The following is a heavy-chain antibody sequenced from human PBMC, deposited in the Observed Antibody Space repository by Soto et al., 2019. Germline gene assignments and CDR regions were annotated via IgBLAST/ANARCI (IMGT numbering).Heavy chain of an antibody. CDR3: ARGAQDCTNGVCSPYYYYYYMDV. V-gene: IGHV3-13*01. Sequence: PGGSLRLSCAASGFPFSSYAMSWVRPAPGKGLEWASAIGTAGDTYYPGSVKGRFTISRENAKNSLYLQMNSLRAGDTAVYYCARGAQDCTNGVCSPYYYYYYMDVWGKGTTVTVSS. D-gene: IGHD2-8*01. CDR2: IGTAGDT. CDR1: GFPFSSYA. J-gene: IGHJ6*03.